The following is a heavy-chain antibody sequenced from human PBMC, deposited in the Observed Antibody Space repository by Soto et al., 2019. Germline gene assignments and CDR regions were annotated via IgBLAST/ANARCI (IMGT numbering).Heavy chain of an antibody. CDR2: IVVGSGNT. Sequence: VASVKVSCKASGFTFTSSAVQWVRQARGQRLEWIGWIVVGSGNTNYAQKFQERVTITRDMSTSTAYMELSSLRSEDTAVYYCAASIAAAGMDVWGQGTTVTVSS. V-gene: IGHV1-58*01. CDR1: GFTFTSSA. J-gene: IGHJ6*02. D-gene: IGHD6-13*01. CDR3: AASIAAAGMDV.